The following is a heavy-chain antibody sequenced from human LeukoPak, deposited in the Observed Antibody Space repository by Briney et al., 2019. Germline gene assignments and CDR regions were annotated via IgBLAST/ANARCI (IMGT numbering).Heavy chain of an antibody. V-gene: IGHV3-23*01. CDR3: AKDGDYEVSYYFDY. CDR1: GFTFSSYE. D-gene: IGHD4-17*01. CDR2: ISGSGGST. Sequence: PGGSLRLSCAASGFTFSSYEMNWVRQAPGKGLEWVSAISGSGGSTYYADSVKGRFTISRDNSKNTLYLQMNSLRAEDTAVYYCAKDGDYEVSYYFDYWGQGTLVTVSS. J-gene: IGHJ4*02.